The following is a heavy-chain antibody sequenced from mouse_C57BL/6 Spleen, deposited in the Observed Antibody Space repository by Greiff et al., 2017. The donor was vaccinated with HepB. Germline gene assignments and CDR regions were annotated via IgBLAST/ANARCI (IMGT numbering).Heavy chain of an antibody. CDR3: ARSYYYGSSSYYFDY. CDR2: IDPSDSET. CDR1: GSTFTSYW. D-gene: IGHD1-1*01. V-gene: IGHV1-52*01. Sequence: QVQLQQPGAELVRPGSSVKLSCKASGSTFTSYWMHWVKQRPIQGLEWIGNIDPSDSETHYNQKFKDKATLTVDKSSSTAYMQISSLTSEDSAVYYCARSYYYGSSSYYFDYWGQGTTLTVSS. J-gene: IGHJ2*01.